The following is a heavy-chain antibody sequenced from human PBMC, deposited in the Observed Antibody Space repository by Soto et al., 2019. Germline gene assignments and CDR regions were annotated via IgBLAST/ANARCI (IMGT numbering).Heavy chain of an antibody. CDR1: GYTFTGYY. J-gene: IGHJ4*02. V-gene: IGHV1-2*04. Sequence: ASVKGSCKASGYTFTGYYMHWVRQAPGQGLEWMGWINPNSGGTNYAQKFQGWVTMTRDTSISTAYMELSRLRSDDTAVCYCARVGVPAARGYSYDYWGQGTLVTVSS. D-gene: IGHD2-2*01. CDR3: ARVGVPAARGYSYDY. CDR2: INPNSGGT.